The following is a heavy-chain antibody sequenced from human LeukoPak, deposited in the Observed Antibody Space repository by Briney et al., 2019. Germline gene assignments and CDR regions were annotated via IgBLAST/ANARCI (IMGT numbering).Heavy chain of an antibody. V-gene: IGHV1-18*01. Sequence: ASVKVSCKASGYTFSRYGISWVRQAPGQGLEWMGWISAYNGNTNYAQKLQGRVTMTTDTSTTTVYMELRSLRFDDTAVYYCARGGNSAWYFDYWGQGTLVTVSS. CDR2: ISAYNGNT. CDR3: ARGGNSAWYFDY. CDR1: GYTFSRYG. D-gene: IGHD6-19*01. J-gene: IGHJ4*02.